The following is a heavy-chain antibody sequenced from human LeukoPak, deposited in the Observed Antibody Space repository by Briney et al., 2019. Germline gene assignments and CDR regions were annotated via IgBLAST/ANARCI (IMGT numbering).Heavy chain of an antibody. CDR2: INAYNNGYT. Sequence: ASVKVSCKASGYTFTSYGISWVRQAPGQGLEWMGWINAYNNGYTNYTQKLRGRVTMTTDTSTSTAYMELRSLRSDDTAVYYCARDGHSSGYYQTDAFHIWGQGTTVTVSS. D-gene: IGHD3-22*01. J-gene: IGHJ3*02. CDR1: GYTFTSYG. CDR3: ARDGHSSGYYQTDAFHI. V-gene: IGHV1-18*01.